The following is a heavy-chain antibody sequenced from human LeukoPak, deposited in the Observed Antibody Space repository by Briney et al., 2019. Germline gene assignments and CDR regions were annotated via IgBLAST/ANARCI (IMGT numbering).Heavy chain of an antibody. CDR3: AREPANDFWSGYPY. CDR1: GYTFTSYA. J-gene: IGHJ4*02. D-gene: IGHD3-3*01. CDR2: INTNTGNP. V-gene: IGHV7-4-1*02. Sequence: VASVKVSCKASGYTFTSYAMNWVRQAPGQGLEWMGWINTNTGNPTYAQGFTGRFVFSLDTSVSTAYLQISSLKAEDTAVYYCAREPANDFWSGYPYWGQGTLVTVSS.